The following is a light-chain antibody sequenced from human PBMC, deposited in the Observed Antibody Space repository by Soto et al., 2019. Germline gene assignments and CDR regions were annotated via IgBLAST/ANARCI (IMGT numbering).Light chain of an antibody. CDR3: SSYTTSTTYV. CDR1: SSDVGGYNS. J-gene: IGLJ1*01. CDR2: EVT. V-gene: IGLV2-14*01. Sequence: QCALTQPASVSGSPGQSITISCTGTSSDVGGYNSVSWYQQHPGRAPKLIIYEVTNRPSGVSSRFSASKSADTASLTISGLQPEDEADYYCSSYTTSTTYVFGTGTKLTVL.